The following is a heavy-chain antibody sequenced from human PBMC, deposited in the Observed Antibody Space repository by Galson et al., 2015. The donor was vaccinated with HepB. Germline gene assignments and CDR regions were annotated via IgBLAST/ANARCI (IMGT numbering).Heavy chain of an antibody. CDR3: AKDIGTTASAGYFYYYMDV. V-gene: IGHV3-43*01. CDR2: ITWDGSNT. CDR1: GFTFGDYT. D-gene: IGHD1-1*01. J-gene: IGHJ6*03. Sequence: SLRLSCAASGFTFGDYTMHWVRHGPGRGLQWVSLITWDGSNTYYSDSVKGRFTISRDNSKNSLHLQMNSLTTEDAGLYYCAKDIGTTASAGYFYYYMDVWGAGTTVTVSS.